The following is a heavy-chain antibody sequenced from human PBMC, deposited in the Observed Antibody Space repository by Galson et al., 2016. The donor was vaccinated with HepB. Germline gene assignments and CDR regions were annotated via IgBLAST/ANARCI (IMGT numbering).Heavy chain of an antibody. J-gene: IGHJ5*02. CDR1: GGTFSSYP. Sequence: SVKVSCKASGGTFSSYPISWVRQAPGQGLEWMGGIIPTLGTTNYAQQFQGRVTITADAFTSTAYLELNSLRYEDTAVYYCARERGNATGWYDDRGEWFDPWGQGTLVTVSS. CDR3: ARERGNATGWYDDRGEWFDP. CDR2: IIPTLGTT. V-gene: IGHV1-69*13. D-gene: IGHD6-19*01.